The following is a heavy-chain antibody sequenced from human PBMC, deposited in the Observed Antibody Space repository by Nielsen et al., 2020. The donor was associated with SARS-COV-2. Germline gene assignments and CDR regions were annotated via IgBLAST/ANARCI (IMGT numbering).Heavy chain of an antibody. D-gene: IGHD2-2*02. Sequence: WIRQSPSRGLEWLGRTYYRSKWYNDYALSVKSRITINADTSKNQFSLQLNSVTPEDTAVYYCARIPDCSSTSCYNDGMDVWGQGTTVTVSS. CDR2: TYYRSKWYN. V-gene: IGHV6-1*01. CDR3: ARIPDCSSTSCYNDGMDV. J-gene: IGHJ6*02.